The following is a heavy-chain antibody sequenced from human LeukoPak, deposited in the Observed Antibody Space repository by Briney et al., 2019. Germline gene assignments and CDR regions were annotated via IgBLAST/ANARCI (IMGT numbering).Heavy chain of an antibody. CDR3: ASGHLTGRGYFDY. CDR1: GGSISGYY. Sequence: PSETLSLTCTVSGGSISGYYWNWIRQPPGKGLEWIGYIYYTGYTNYNPSLKSRVTISVGTSKKQFSLKLNSVTAADTAVYYCASGHLTGRGYFDYWGQGTLVTVSS. CDR2: IYYTGYT. D-gene: IGHD1-20*01. J-gene: IGHJ4*02. V-gene: IGHV4-59*01.